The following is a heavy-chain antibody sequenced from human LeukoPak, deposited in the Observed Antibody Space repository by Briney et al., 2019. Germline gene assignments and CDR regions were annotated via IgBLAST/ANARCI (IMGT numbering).Heavy chain of an antibody. CDR3: ARYGSSWYLEY. V-gene: IGHV6-1*01. CDR1: GDSVSSNSAA. J-gene: IGHJ4*02. Sequence: SQTLSLTCAISGDSVSSNSAAWNWIRKSPSRGLEWLGRTYYRSKWYADYAGSVRSRITISPDTSKNQFSLQLNSVTPEDTAVYFCARYGSSWYLEYWGQGTLVTVSS. D-gene: IGHD6-13*01. CDR2: TYYRSKWYA.